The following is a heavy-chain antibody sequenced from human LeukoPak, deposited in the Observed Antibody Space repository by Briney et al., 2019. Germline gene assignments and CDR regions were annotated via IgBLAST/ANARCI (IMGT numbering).Heavy chain of an antibody. CDR2: IYYSGST. V-gene: IGHV4-59*01. Sequence: SETLSLTCTVSGGSISSYYWSWIRQPPGKGLEWIGYIYYSGSTNYNPSLKSRVTISVDTSKNQFSLELSSVTAADTAVYYCARDAEDDFWSGYYLMGFDPWGQGTLVTVSS. CDR1: GGSISSYY. J-gene: IGHJ5*02. D-gene: IGHD3-3*01. CDR3: ARDAEDDFWSGYYLMGFDP.